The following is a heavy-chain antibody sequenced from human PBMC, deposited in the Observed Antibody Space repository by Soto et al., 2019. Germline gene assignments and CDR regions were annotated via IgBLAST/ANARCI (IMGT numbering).Heavy chain of an antibody. CDR1: GFTFSSYA. V-gene: IGHV3-30-3*01. CDR2: ISYGGSNT. D-gene: IGHD3-10*01. J-gene: IGHJ4*02. Sequence: QVQMVESGGGVVQPGRSLRLSCAVSGFTFSSYAMHWVRQAPGKGLEWVAVISYGGSNTYFADSVKGRFTISSDKSKNTLYLQMNSLRTEDTAVYYCARDREVTRRSFDYWGQGTLVTVSS. CDR3: ARDREVTRRSFDY.